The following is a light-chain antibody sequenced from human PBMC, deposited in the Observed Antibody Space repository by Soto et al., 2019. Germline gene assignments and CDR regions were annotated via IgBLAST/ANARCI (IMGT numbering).Light chain of an antibody. Sequence: QSALTQPASGSGSPGQSITISCTGASSDVGGFDHVSWYQQHPGKVPRLLIYDVSSRPSGVSDRFSGSKSGNTASLTISGLQAEDEAEYYCNSFTTTNTYVFGTGTKVTVL. CDR2: DVS. V-gene: IGLV2-14*03. J-gene: IGLJ1*01. CDR3: NSFTTTNTYV. CDR1: SSDVGGFDH.